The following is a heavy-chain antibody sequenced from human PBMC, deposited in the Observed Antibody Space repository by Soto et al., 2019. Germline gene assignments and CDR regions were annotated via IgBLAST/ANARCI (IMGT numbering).Heavy chain of an antibody. D-gene: IGHD6-13*01. CDR1: GGSISSYY. CDR3: AGEGYSSSWYVWGAFDI. J-gene: IGHJ3*02. Sequence: PSETLSLTCTVSGGSISSYYWSWIRQPPGKGLEWIGYIYYSGSTNYNPSLKSRVTISVDTSKNQFSLKLSSVTAADTAVYYCAGEGYSSSWYVWGAFDIWGQGTMVTVS. CDR2: IYYSGST. V-gene: IGHV4-59*01.